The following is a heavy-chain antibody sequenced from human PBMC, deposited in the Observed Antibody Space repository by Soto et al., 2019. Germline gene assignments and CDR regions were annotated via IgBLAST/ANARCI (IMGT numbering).Heavy chain of an antibody. J-gene: IGHJ4*02. CDR1: GFTFSNAW. D-gene: IGHD4-4*01. CDR3: VTTVAAFNYDV. CDR2: IRGDGTEK. Sequence: GGSLRLSCVASGFTFSNAWMSWVRQAPGKGLEWVANIRGDGTEKYHVDSVKGRFAISRDNAKNSLFLQMNSLRDDDTAVYFCVTTVAAFNYDVWGRGNLVTVSS. V-gene: IGHV3-7*03.